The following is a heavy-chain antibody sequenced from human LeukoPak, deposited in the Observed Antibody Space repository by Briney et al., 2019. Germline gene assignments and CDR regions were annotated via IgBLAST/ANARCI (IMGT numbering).Heavy chain of an antibody. CDR1: GFTFSDYY. Sequence: GGSLRLSCAASGFTFSDYYMSWIRQAPGKGLEWVSYISSSSSYTNYADSVKGRFTISRDNAKNSLYLQMNSLRAEDTAVYYYARIYGSGSYHPFDPWGQGTLVTVSS. V-gene: IGHV3-11*06. J-gene: IGHJ5*02. CDR3: ARIYGSGSYHPFDP. D-gene: IGHD3-10*01. CDR2: ISSSSSYT.